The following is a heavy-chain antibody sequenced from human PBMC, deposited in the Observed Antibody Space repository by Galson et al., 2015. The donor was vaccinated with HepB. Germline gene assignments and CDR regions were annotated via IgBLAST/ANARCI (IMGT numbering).Heavy chain of an antibody. CDR1: GFTVSSNY. CDR3: ARVSRRGIAAAGTVDY. J-gene: IGHJ4*02. D-gene: IGHD6-13*01. CDR2: IYSGGST. V-gene: IGHV3-66*01. Sequence: SLRLSCAASGFTVSSNYMSWVRQAPGKGLEWVSVIYSGGSTYYADSVKGRFTISRDNSKNTLYLQMNSLRAEDTAVYYCARVSRRGIAAAGTVDYWGQGTLVTVSS.